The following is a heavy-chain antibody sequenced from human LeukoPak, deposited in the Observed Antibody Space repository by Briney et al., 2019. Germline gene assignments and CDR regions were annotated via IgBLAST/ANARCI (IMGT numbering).Heavy chain of an antibody. V-gene: IGHV3-53*04. CDR2: IYSGGST. J-gene: IGHJ3*02. CDR3: ARASHNYLRWGTAFDI. Sequence: GVSLRLSCAASVFTVWSNYMSGVRQAPGKGLEGVSVIYSGGSTYYADSVKGRFTISRHNSKNTLYLQMNSLRAEDTAVYYCARASHNYLRWGTAFDIWGQGTMVTVSS. D-gene: IGHD2-21*01. CDR1: VFTVWSNY.